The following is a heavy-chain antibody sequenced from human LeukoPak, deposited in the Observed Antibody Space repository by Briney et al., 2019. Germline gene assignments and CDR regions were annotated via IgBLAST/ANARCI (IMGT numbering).Heavy chain of an antibody. CDR3: ARVVYGDYSYFQH. J-gene: IGHJ1*01. D-gene: IGHD4-17*01. V-gene: IGHV3-21*01. CDR1: GFTFSSYS. Sequence: GGSLRLSCAASGFTFSSYSMNWDRQAPGKGLEWVSSISSSSSYIYYADSVKGRFTISRDNAKNSLYLQMNSLRAEDTAVYYCARVVYGDYSYFQHWGQGTLVTVSS. CDR2: ISSSSSYI.